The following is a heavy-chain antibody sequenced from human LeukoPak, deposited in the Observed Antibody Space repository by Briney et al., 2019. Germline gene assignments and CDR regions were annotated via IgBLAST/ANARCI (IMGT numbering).Heavy chain of an antibody. CDR1: GFTFDDYA. CDR2: ISWNSGSI. Sequence: GGSLRLSCAASGFTFDDYAMHWVRHAPGKGLEWVSGISWNSGSIGYADSVKGRFTISRDNAKNSLYLQMNSLRAEDTALYYCAKDWNRGGFDYWGQGTLVTVSS. V-gene: IGHV3-9*01. J-gene: IGHJ4*02. D-gene: IGHD3-10*01. CDR3: AKDWNRGGFDY.